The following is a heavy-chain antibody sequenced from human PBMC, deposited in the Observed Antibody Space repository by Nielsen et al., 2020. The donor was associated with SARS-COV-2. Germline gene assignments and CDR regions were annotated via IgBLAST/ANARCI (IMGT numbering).Heavy chain of an antibody. D-gene: IGHD3-3*01. V-gene: IGHV1-2*02. CDR3: ARDTSFGFWSGPRRYYYGLDV. Sequence: WVRQAPGQGLEWMGGINPNSGGTNYAQKFQGRVTMTRDTSISTAYLDLGRLRSDDTAVYYCARDTSFGFWSGPRRYYYGLDVWGQGTTVTVSS. J-gene: IGHJ6*02. CDR2: INPNSGGT.